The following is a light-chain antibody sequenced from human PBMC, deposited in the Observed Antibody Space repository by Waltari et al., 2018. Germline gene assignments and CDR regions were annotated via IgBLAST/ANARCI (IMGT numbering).Light chain of an antibody. J-gene: IGLJ1*01. V-gene: IGLV1-47*01. CDR2: RIN. Sequence: QSVLTQPPSASGTPGQTVTISCSGTNSNIGRNSVFWYQQLPGTAPKLLFYRINRRASGVPARFSGSQSGTSASLAIRGLRSEDEADYYCAAWDDSLSVSYVFGSGTKVTV. CDR1: NSNIGRNS. CDR3: AAWDDSLSVSYV.